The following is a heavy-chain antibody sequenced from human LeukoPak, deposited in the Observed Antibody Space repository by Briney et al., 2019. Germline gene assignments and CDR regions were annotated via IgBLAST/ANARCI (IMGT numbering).Heavy chain of an antibody. CDR3: AREEGIAAAGTSGWYFDL. D-gene: IGHD6-13*01. CDR2: IYYSGST. V-gene: IGHV4-59*01. CDR1: GGSISSYY. Sequence: SETLSLTCTVSGGSISSYYWSCIRQPPGKGLEWIGYIYYSGSTNHNPSLKSRVTISVDTSKNQFSLKLSSVTAADTAVYYCAREEGIAAAGTSGWYFDLWGRGTLVTVSS. J-gene: IGHJ2*01.